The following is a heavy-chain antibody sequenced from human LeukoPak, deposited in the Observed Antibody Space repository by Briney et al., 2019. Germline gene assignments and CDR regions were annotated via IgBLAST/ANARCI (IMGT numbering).Heavy chain of an antibody. Sequence: QPGRSLRLSCAASGFTFSSYAMHWVRQAPGKGLEWVAVISYDGSNKYYADSVKGRFTISRDSSKNTLSLQMNSLRVEDTAVYYCAKDNKRYSCDYWGQGTLVTVSS. J-gene: IGHJ4*02. CDR2: ISYDGSNK. D-gene: IGHD5-18*01. CDR1: GFTFSSYA. V-gene: IGHV3-30-3*01. CDR3: AKDNKRYSCDY.